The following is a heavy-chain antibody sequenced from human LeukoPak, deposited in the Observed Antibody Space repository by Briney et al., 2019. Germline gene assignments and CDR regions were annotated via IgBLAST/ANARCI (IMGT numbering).Heavy chain of an antibody. CDR3: ARHWMGVDTAMVLAPNFDY. D-gene: IGHD5-18*01. Sequence: GGSLRLSCAGSGFTLSSYWMHWVRQAPGKGLEWVSSISSSSSYIYYADSVKGRFTISRDNAKNSLYLQMNSLRADDTAVYYCARHWMGVDTAMVLAPNFDYWGQGTLVTVSS. CDR1: GFTLSSYW. V-gene: IGHV3-21*01. J-gene: IGHJ4*02. CDR2: ISSSSSYI.